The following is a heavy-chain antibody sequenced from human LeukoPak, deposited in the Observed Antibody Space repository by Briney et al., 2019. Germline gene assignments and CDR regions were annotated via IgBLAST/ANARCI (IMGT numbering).Heavy chain of an antibody. CDR3: ARGGRGSSSWYFGPYYYYMDV. Sequence: GESLKISCKGSGYSFTSYWIGWVRQMPGKGLEWMGIIYPGDSDTRYSPSFQGQVTISADKSISTAYLQWSSLKASDTAMYYCARGGRGSSSWYFGPYYYYMDVWGKGTTVTVSS. CDR1: GYSFTSYW. D-gene: IGHD6-13*01. CDR2: IYPGDSDT. V-gene: IGHV5-51*01. J-gene: IGHJ6*03.